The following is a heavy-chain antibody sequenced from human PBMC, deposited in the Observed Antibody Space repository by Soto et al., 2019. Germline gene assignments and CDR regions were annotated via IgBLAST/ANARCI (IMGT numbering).Heavy chain of an antibody. CDR2: ISDSGAST. D-gene: IGHD6-19*01. CDR3: ARRGGSGWGAFDV. J-gene: IGHJ3*01. V-gene: IGHV3-23*01. Sequence: EVQVLESGGGLVQPGGSLRLSCAAFGFSSSRYAMNWVRQAPGKGLEWVSTISDSGASTWYADPVKGRFTISRDISRNTVNMQMNSLRAEDTAMYYCARRGGSGWGAFDVWGQGTMVTVSS. CDR1: GFSSSRYA.